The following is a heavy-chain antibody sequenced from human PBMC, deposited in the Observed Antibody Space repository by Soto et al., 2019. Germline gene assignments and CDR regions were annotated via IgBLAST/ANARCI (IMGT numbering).Heavy chain of an antibody. Sequence: EVQLVESGGTLVQPGGSLRLSCAASGFIFSTYDMHWVRQVRGKGLEWVSSIDTAAYTYYPASVNGRFTISRENAMNSLFLQRTSLRAEDTAVYYCAGSPKSGAGAIGWFDPWGQGTLVTVSS. CDR3: AGSPKSGAGAIGWFDP. J-gene: IGHJ5*02. CDR2: IDTAAYT. CDR1: GFIFSTYD. D-gene: IGHD6-13*01. V-gene: IGHV3-13*01.